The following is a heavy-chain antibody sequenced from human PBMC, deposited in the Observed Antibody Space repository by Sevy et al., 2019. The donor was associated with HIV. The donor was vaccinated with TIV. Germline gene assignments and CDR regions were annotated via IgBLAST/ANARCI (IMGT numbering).Heavy chain of an antibody. J-gene: IGHJ6*02. CDR1: GFTFSSYA. D-gene: IGHD2-2*01. CDR3: ARGEYCSSTSCYGRGRNYYYYGMDV. CDR2: ISYDGSNK. Sequence: GGSLRLSCAASGFTFSSYAMHWVRQAPGKGLEWVAVISYDGSNKYYADSVKGRFTISRDNSKNTLYLQMNSLRAEDTAVYYCARGEYCSSTSCYGRGRNYYYYGMDVWGQGTTVTVSS. V-gene: IGHV3-30-3*01.